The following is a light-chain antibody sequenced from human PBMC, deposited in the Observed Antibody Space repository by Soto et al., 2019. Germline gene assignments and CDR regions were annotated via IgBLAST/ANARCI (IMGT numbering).Light chain of an antibody. CDR2: GAS. CDR3: QQHSHWPPWT. J-gene: IGKJ1*01. Sequence: EVVLTQSPATLSLSPGERATLSCRASQNIRTFLDWYQQKPGQAPRLLIYGASNSATGIPARFSGSGSGTDFTLAISILESEDYAVYYRQQHSHWPPWTFGQGTRGEI. CDR1: QNIRTF. V-gene: IGKV3-11*01.